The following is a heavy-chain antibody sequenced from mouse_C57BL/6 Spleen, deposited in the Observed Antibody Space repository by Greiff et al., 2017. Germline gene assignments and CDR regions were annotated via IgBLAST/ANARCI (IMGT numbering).Heavy chain of an antibody. CDR1: GYTFTSYW. CDR3: ARRPLYYGSPYFDY. D-gene: IGHD1-1*01. Sequence: QVQLQQPGAELVKPGASVKMSCKASGYTFTSYWITWVKQRPGQGLEWIGDIYPGSGSTNYNEKFKSKATLTVDTSSSTAYMQRSSLTSEDSAVYYCARRPLYYGSPYFDYWGQGTTLTVSS. CDR2: IYPGSGST. V-gene: IGHV1-55*01. J-gene: IGHJ2*01.